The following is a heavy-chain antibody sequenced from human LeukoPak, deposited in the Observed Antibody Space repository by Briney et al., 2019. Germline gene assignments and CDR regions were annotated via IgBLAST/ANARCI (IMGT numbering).Heavy chain of an antibody. Sequence: GASVKVSCKASGYTFTSHAMHWVRQAPGQGLEWMGWVSAGNGNTKYSQKFQGRVTITRDTSASTAYMELISLRSEDTAVYYCARDARSDDYYYDMDVWGQGTTVTVSS. CDR2: VSAGNGNT. CDR3: ARDARSDDYYYDMDV. CDR1: GYTFTSHA. J-gene: IGHJ6*02. V-gene: IGHV1-3*01.